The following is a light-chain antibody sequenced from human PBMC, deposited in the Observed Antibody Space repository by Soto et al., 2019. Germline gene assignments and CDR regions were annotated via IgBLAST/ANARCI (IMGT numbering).Light chain of an antibody. CDR2: EVS. CDR3: SSYTSSSTVV. V-gene: IGLV2-14*01. J-gene: IGLJ1*01. CDR1: SSDVGGYHY. Sequence: QSALTQPASVSGSPGQSITISCTGSSSDVGGYHYVSWYRHHPGEVPNLMIYEVSNRPSGVSDRFSGSKTGNTASLTISGLQAEDEADYYCSSYTSSSTVVFGTGTKLTVL.